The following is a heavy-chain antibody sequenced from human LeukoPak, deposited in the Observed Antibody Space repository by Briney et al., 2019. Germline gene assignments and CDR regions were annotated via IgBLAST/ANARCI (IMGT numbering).Heavy chain of an antibody. Sequence: GGSLRLSCAASGFTFSSYDMHWVRQATGKGLEWVSAIGTAGDTYYPDSVKGRFTISRENAKNSLYLQMNSLRAGDTAVYYCARGRTTVTTLRYYYYYGMDVWGQGTTVTVSS. J-gene: IGHJ6*02. CDR2: IGTAGDT. V-gene: IGHV3-13*01. CDR3: ARGRTTVTTLRYYYYYGMDV. CDR1: GFTFSSYD. D-gene: IGHD4-11*01.